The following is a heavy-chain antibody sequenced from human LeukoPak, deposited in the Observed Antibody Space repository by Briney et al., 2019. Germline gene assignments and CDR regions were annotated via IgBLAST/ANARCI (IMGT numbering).Heavy chain of an antibody. J-gene: IGHJ4*02. V-gene: IGHV5-51*01. Sequence: GESLKISCQVSGYSFTSYWIAWVRQMPGKGLEWMGIIYPGNSDTRYSPSFQGQVTISGDKSISTAYLQWSSLKASDTAIYYCARRVNSGSYSFDYWGQGTLVTVSS. D-gene: IGHD1-26*01. CDR1: GYSFTSYW. CDR3: ARRVNSGSYSFDY. CDR2: IYPGNSDT.